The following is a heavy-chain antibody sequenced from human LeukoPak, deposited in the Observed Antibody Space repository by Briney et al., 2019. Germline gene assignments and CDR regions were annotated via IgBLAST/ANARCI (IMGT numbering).Heavy chain of an antibody. V-gene: IGHV1-2*06. D-gene: IGHD3-10*01. J-gene: IGHJ4*02. Sequence: ASVKVSCKASGYTFTGYYMHWVRQAPGQGLEWMGRINPNSGGTNYAQKFQGRVTMTRDTSISTAYMELSRLRSDDTAVYYCARDVWFGELGETPVEYWGQGTLVTVSS. CDR2: INPNSGGT. CDR1: GYTFTGYY. CDR3: ARDVWFGELGETPVEY.